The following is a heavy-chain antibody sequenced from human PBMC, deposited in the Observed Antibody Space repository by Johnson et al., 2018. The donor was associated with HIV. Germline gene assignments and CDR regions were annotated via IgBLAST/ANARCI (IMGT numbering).Heavy chain of an antibody. Sequence: VQLVESGGGVVQPGRSLRLSCAASGFTFSSYAMHWVRQAPGKGLDWVSIVFSGANTYYADSVKGRFTISRDNSKNTLYLQMNSLRAEDTAVYYCARSCRDGYTCNAFDIWGQGTMVTVSS. J-gene: IGHJ3*02. CDR3: ARSCRDGYTCNAFDI. CDR2: VFSGANT. CDR1: GFTFSSYA. V-gene: IGHV3-66*01. D-gene: IGHD5-24*01.